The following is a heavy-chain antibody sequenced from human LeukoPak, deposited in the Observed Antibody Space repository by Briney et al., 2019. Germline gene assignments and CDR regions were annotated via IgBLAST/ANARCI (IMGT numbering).Heavy chain of an antibody. V-gene: IGHV3-7*01. D-gene: IGHD2-2*02. CDR2: IKQDGSEK. Sequence: PGGSLRLSCAASGFTFSSYWMSWVREAPGKGLEWVGNIKQDGSEKYYVDSVKGRFTISRDNAKNSLYLQMNSLRAEDTAVYYCARDRYHYYYYGMDVWGQGTTVTVSS. CDR1: GFTFSSYW. CDR3: ARDRYHYYYYGMDV. J-gene: IGHJ6*02.